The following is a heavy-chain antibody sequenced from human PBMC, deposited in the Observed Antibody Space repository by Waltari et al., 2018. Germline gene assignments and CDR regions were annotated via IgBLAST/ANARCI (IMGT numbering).Heavy chain of an antibody. J-gene: IGHJ4*02. CDR1: GLTFTDYW. Sequence: EVHLVESGGGLVQPGGSLRLSGAPLGLTFTDYWMSGVRQAPGKGPEWVANIHKDGSEKNYVDYVKGRFTISRDNAKDSVYLQMNSLRADDTAMYYCVRDHWGPDYWGQGTLVTVSS. D-gene: IGHD7-27*01. CDR3: VRDHWGPDY. CDR2: IHKDGSEK. V-gene: IGHV3-7*01.